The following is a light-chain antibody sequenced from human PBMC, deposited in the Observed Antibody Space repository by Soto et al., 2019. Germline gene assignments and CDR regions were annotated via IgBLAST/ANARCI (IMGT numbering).Light chain of an antibody. CDR2: VNNDGSH. J-gene: IGLJ2*01. V-gene: IGLV4-69*01. CDR1: SGHSTYS. Sequence: QLVLTQSPSASASLGASVRLTCTLSSGHSTYSIAWHQQQPEKGPQYLMKVNNDGSHSKGDGIPDRFSGSSSGSERSLIISSLPYEDEDDYYCPTWGTAAVVFGGGTKLTVL. CDR3: PTWGTAAVV.